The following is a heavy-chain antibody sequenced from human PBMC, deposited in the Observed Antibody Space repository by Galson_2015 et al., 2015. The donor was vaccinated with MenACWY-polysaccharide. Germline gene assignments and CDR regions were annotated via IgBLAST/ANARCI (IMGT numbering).Heavy chain of an antibody. D-gene: IGHD5-12*01. CDR1: GFTFSSYA. CDR2: MSGSGGST. CDR3: ARLSGYTDRSPYYSDY. Sequence: SLRLSCAAAGFTFSSYAMSWVRQAPGKGLEWVLSMSGSGGSTYYGDSVKGRFTISRDNSKNTLYLQMNSLRAEDTAIYYCARLSGYTDRSPYYSDYWGQGTLVTVSS. V-gene: IGHV3-23*01. J-gene: IGHJ4*02.